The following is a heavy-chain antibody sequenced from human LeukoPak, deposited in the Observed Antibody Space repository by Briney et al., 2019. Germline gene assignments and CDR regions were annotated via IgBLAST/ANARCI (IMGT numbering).Heavy chain of an antibody. V-gene: IGHV1-2*02. CDR2: INPNSGGT. CDR3: ARDGITMVRGVIANSFDY. CDR1: GGTFSSYA. Sequence: ASVKVSCKASGGTFSSYAISWVRQAPGQGLEWMGWINPNSGGTNYAQKFQGRVTMTRDTSISTAYMELSRLRSDDTAVYYCARDGITMVRGVIANSFDYWGQGTLVTVSS. J-gene: IGHJ4*02. D-gene: IGHD3-10*01.